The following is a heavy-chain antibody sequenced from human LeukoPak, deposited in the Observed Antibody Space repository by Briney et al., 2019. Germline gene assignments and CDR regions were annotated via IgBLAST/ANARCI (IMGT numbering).Heavy chain of an antibody. CDR3: ASLRGFDP. CDR1: GGSFSNYY. J-gene: IGHJ5*02. V-gene: IGHV4-34*01. Sequence: SETLSLTCAVYGGSFSNYYWSWIRQPPGQGLEWIGEINHSGSTDYPPSLKSRVTISVDTSKNPFSLKLSPVTAADTAVYYCASLRGFDPWGQGTLVTVSS. CDR2: INHSGST.